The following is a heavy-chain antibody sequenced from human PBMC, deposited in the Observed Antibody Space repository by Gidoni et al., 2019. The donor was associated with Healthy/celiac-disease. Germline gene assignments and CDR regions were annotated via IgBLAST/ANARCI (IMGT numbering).Heavy chain of an antibody. CDR2: INVAGSST. D-gene: IGHD6-19*01. CDR1: GFTFRSYW. Sequence: EVQLVESGGGLVQPGGSLSLSCAASGFTFRSYWMHWVRQAPGKGLVWVSRINVAGSSTSSADSVKGRLTISRDNAKNTLYLQMNSLRAEDTAVYYCARDQVAVAALAPFDYWGQGTLVTVSS. J-gene: IGHJ4*02. V-gene: IGHV3-74*01. CDR3: ARDQVAVAALAPFDY.